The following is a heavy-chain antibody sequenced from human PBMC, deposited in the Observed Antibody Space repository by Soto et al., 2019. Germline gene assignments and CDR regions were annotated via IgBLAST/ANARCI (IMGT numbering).Heavy chain of an antibody. D-gene: IGHD2-21*02. V-gene: IGHV2-5*01. Sequence: QITLKESGPTLVKPTQTLTLTCTFSGFSLSTSGVGVGWIRQPPGKALEWLALIYWNDDKRYSPSLKSRLTITKDTSKTQVVLTRTNMDAVDTATSYCAHSRLWACGGDCSGDYWGQGTLVTVSS. J-gene: IGHJ4*02. CDR1: GFSLSTSGVG. CDR2: IYWNDDK. CDR3: AHSRLWACGGDCSGDY.